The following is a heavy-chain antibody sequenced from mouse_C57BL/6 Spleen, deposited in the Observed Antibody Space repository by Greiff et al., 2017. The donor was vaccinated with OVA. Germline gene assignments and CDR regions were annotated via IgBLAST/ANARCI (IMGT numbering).Heavy chain of an antibody. J-gene: IGHJ2*01. D-gene: IGHD1-1*01. CDR2: FHPYNDDT. Sequence: QVQLKESGAELVKPGASVKMSCKASGYTFTTYPIVWMKQNHGKSLEWIGNFHPYNDDTKSNEKFKGKGTLTVEKSSSTVYLELSRLTSDDSAVYYCARSITTVVPYFDDWGQGTTRTVST. CDR3: ARSITTVVPYFDD. V-gene: IGHV1-47*01. CDR1: GYTFTTYP.